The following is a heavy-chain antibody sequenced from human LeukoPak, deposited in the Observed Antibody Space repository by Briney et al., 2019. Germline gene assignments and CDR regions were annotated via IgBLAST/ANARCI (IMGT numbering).Heavy chain of an antibody. V-gene: IGHV3-30*18. CDR2: LSSDGSNK. CDR1: GFTFSSYG. CDR3: AKSGGTCGSDCYQDH. J-gene: IGHJ4*02. D-gene: IGHD2-21*02. Sequence: GGSLRLSCAASGFTFSSYGMHWVRQAPGKGLEWVAILSSDGSNKFYAESVKGRFTISRDSSKSSLYLQMDSLKPEDTAVYYCAKSGGTCGSDCYQDHWGQGTLATVSS.